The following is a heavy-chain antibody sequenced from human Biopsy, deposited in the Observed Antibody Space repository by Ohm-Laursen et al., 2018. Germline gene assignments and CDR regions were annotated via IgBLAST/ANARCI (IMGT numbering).Heavy chain of an antibody. D-gene: IGHD3-3*01. CDR3: ARTPRDSFWSGSYKRGLWFDP. Sequence: PGTLSLTWCVSGGSIISYYWTWIRQPPGKGLEWIGHVYNGGITNYNPSLKNRVTISKDTSKNQFSLQVNSVTAADTAVYYCARTPRDSFWSGSYKRGLWFDPWGQGTLVIVSS. CDR1: GGSIISYY. V-gene: IGHV4-59*01. J-gene: IGHJ5*02. CDR2: VYNGGIT.